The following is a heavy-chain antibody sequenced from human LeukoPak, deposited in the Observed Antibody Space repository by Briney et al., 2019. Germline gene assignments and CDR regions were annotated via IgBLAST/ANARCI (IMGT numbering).Heavy chain of an antibody. Sequence: GGSLRLSCAASGLIFSSYAMTWVRQAPGKGLEWVSSFGLYGGTTHYADSVKGRFTISRGNSKNTLYLQMTSLRADDTAVYYCVKDSSTTSWYFAFDVWGQGTMVAVSS. CDR1: GLIFSSYA. CDR2: FGLYGGTT. V-gene: IGHV3-23*01. D-gene: IGHD2-2*01. J-gene: IGHJ3*01. CDR3: VKDSSTTSWYFAFDV.